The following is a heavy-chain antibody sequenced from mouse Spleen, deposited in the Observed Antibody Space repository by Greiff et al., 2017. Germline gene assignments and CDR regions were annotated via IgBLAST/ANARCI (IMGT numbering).Heavy chain of an antibody. CDR3: ARTVVATGYFDY. CDR2: LAPSDSYT. D-gene: IGHD1-1*01. V-gene: IGHV1-59*01. Sequence: QVQLQQPGAELVRPGTSVKLSCKASGYTFTSYWMHWVKQRPGQGLEWIGVLAPSDSYTNYNQKFKGKATLTVDTSSSTAYMQLISLTSEDSAVYYCARTVVATGYFDYWGQGTTLTVSS. J-gene: IGHJ2*01. CDR1: GYTFTSYW.